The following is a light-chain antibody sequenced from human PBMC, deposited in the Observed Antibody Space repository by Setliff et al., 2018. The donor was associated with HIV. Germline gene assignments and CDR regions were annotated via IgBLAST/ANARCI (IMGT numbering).Light chain of an antibody. CDR1: SSDVGSYNY. V-gene: IGLV2-23*02. CDR3: CSYAGSSTFSYV. CDR2: DVS. Sequence: QSVLTQPASVSGFPGQSITISCTGSSSDVGSYNYVSWYQQHPGKAPKLMISDVSKRPSGVSNRFSGSKSGNTASLTISGLQAEDEADYYCCSYAGSSTFSYVFGTGTKVTVL. J-gene: IGLJ1*01.